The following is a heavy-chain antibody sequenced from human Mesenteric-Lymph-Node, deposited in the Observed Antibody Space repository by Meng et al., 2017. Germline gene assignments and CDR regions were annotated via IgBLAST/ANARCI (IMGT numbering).Heavy chain of an antibody. Sequence: SETLFLTCTVSGDSFNNNHYYWVWIRQPPGKGLEYIGSVHYGGGTYFNPSLTSRATVSVDTSRNQFSLNLSSVTAADTAIYYCARGRITGTARSFFDYWGQGTLVTVSS. J-gene: IGHJ4*01. D-gene: IGHD1-20*01. CDR3: ARGRITGTARSFFDY. V-gene: IGHV4-39*07. CDR2: VHYGGGT. CDR1: GDSFNNNHYY.